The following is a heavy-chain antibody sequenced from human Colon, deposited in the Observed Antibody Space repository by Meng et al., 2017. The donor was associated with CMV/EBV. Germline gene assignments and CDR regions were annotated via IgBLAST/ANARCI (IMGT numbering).Heavy chain of an antibody. CDR1: GFTFNSYS. V-gene: IGHV3-30-3*01. CDR3: ARERQGSRQTFDY. CDR2: ISSDGSIK. J-gene: IGHJ4*02. Sequence: VHWVGSGGAVVRPGRSLRLSCAASGFTFNSYSLHWVRQAPGKGLEWVAVISSDGSIKYYTDSVKGRFTIYRDNSKNTLYLQMNSLRTEDTSVYYCARERQGSRQTFDYWGQGTLVTVSS.